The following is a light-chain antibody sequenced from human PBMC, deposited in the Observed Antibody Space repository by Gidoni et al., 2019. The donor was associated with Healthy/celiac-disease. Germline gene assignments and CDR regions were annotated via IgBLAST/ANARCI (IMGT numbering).Light chain of an antibody. Sequence: DIQMTQSPSSRSASVEDRVTITCQASQDISNYLNWYQQKPGKAPKLLIYDASNLETGVPSRFSGSGSGTDFTFTISSLQPEDSATYYCQQYDMFGPGTKVDIK. V-gene: IGKV1-33*01. CDR3: QQYDM. J-gene: IGKJ3*01. CDR2: DAS. CDR1: QDISNY.